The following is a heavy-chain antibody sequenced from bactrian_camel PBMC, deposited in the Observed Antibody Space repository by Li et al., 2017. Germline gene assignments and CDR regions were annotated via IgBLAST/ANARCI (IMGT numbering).Heavy chain of an antibody. CDR1: QHTTFGNC. CDR2: ISTARGTT. Sequence: HVQLVESGGGSVQAGGSLKLSCEASQHTTFGNCMAWFRQAPGKRREGVAVISTARGTTQLADSVKDRFNISQDSAKNSLYLQMNSLKPEDTAMYYCAARTVGWCPLFEHWLGKRAYTPGGYFANWGQGTQVTVS. D-gene: IGHD1*01. CDR3: AARTVGWCPLFEHWLGKRAYTPGGYFAN. J-gene: IGHJ6*01. V-gene: IGHV3S1*01.